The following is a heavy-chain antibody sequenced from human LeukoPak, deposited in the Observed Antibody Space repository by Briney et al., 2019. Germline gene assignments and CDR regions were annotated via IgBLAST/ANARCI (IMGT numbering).Heavy chain of an antibody. J-gene: IGHJ4*02. Sequence: GASVKVSCKASGYTFTSYGITWMRQAPGQGLEWMGWIAPNNGNTNYAQKFQGRVTMTTDTSTSTAYMELRSLRSDDTAVYYCASRSGTTPYYFDYWGQGTLVTVSS. V-gene: IGHV1-18*01. CDR2: IAPNNGNT. CDR3: ASRSGTTPYYFDY. CDR1: GYTFTSYG. D-gene: IGHD4-17*01.